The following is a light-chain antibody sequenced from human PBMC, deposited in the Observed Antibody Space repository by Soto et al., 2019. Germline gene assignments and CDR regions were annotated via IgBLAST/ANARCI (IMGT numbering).Light chain of an antibody. J-gene: IGLJ1*01. CDR3: QSYDSSLSAHYV. CDR2: GNT. CDR1: SSNSGAGYD. Sequence: QSVLTQPPSVSGAPGQGITISCTGISSNSGAGYDVQWYQQLPGTAPKLLIYGNTNRPSGVPDRFSGSKSGTSASLAITGLQAEDEADYYCQSYDSSLSAHYVFGTGTKLTVL. V-gene: IGLV1-40*01.